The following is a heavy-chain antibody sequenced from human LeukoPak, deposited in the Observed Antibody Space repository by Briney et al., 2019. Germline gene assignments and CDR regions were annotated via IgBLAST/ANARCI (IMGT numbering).Heavy chain of an antibody. V-gene: IGHV3-23*01. CDR3: AKGRYDILTGFYGLIDY. CDR1: GFTFSSYA. D-gene: IGHD3-9*01. Sequence: GGSLRLSCAASGFTFSSYAMSWVRQAPGKGLEWVSAFSGSGGSTYYADSVKGRFTISRDNSKNTLFLQMNSLRAEDTAIYYCAKGRYDILTGFYGLIDYWGQGTLVTVSS. J-gene: IGHJ4*02. CDR2: FSGSGGST.